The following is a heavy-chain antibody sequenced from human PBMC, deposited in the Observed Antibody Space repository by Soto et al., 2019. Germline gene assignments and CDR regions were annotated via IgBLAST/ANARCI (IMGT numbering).Heavy chain of an antibody. J-gene: IGHJ2*01. V-gene: IGHV4-59*08. Sequence: SETLSLTCTVYDGSSSGYYWSWVRQPPGKGLEWIGYIYYSGSTNYNPSLKSRVTISVDTSKNQFSLKLSSVTAADTAVYYCARFNWYFDLWGRGTLVTVSS. CDR1: DGSSSGYY. CDR2: IYYSGST. CDR3: ARFNWYFDL.